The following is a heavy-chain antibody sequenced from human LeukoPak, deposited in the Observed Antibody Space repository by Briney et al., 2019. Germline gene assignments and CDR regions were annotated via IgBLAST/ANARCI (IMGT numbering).Heavy chain of an antibody. J-gene: IGHJ5*02. CDR2: ISSSSSYI. CDR1: GFTFSSYS. CDR3: ARGYCSSTSYCWFGP. Sequence: SGGSLRLSCAASGFTFSSYSMNWVCQAPGKGLEWVSSISSSSSYIYYADSVKGRFTISRDNAKNSLYLQMNSLRAEDTAVYYCARGYCSSTSYCWFGPWGQGTLVTVSS. D-gene: IGHD2-2*01. V-gene: IGHV3-21*01.